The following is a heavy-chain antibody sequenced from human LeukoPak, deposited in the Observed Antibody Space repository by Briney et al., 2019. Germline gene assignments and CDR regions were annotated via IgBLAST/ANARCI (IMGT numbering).Heavy chain of an antibody. CDR3: AREGPTVTTPMDV. CDR2: IRTDGSEV. V-gene: IGHV3-74*01. J-gene: IGHJ6*04. Sequence: SGGSLRLSCAASGFTFSSYWMQWVRQPPGKGLVWVSRIRTDGSEVSYAGSVQGRFTISRDNAKNTVYLQMNSLRDDDTAVYYCAREGPTVTTPMDVWGKGTTVTVSS. D-gene: IGHD4-17*01. CDR1: GFTFSSYW.